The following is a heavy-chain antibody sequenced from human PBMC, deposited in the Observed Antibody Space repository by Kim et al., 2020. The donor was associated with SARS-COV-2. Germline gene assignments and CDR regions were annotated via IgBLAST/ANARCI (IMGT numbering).Heavy chain of an antibody. CDR1: GYTFTSYD. CDR2: MNPNSGNT. CDR3: ARAPPFDWLPPNWFDP. J-gene: IGHJ5*02. V-gene: IGHV1-8*01. Sequence: ASVKVSCKASGYTFTSYDINWVRQATGQGLEWMGWMNPNSGNTGYAQKFQGRVTMTRNTSISTAYMELSSLRSEDTAVYYCARAPPFDWLPPNWFDPWGQGTLVTVSS. D-gene: IGHD3-9*01.